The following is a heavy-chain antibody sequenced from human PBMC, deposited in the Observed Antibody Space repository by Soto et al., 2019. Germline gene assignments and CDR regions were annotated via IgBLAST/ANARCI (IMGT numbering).Heavy chain of an antibody. V-gene: IGHV4-59*08. CDR2: IYYSGST. D-gene: IGHD6-19*01. J-gene: IGHJ3*02. CDR3: ARRSLAVAGAFDI. Sequence: QVQLQESGPGLVKPSETLSLTCTVSGGSISSYYWSWIRQPPGKGLEWIGYIYYSGSTNYNPSLKSRVTISVDTSKNQFSLKLSSVTAADTAVYYCARRSLAVAGAFDIWGQGTMVTVSS. CDR1: GGSISSYY.